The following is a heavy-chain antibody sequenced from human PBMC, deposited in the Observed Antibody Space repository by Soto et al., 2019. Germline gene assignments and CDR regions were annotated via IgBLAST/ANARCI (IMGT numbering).Heavy chain of an antibody. J-gene: IGHJ2*01. Sequence: GGSLRLSCAASGFTFSSYAMSWVRQAPGKGLEWVSAISGSGGSTYYADSVKGRFTISRGNSKNTLYLQMNSLRAEDTAVYYCATHNPPYGDYVGWYFDLWGRGTLVTAPQ. CDR3: ATHNPPYGDYVGWYFDL. CDR1: GFTFSSYA. D-gene: IGHD4-17*01. V-gene: IGHV3-23*01. CDR2: ISGSGGST.